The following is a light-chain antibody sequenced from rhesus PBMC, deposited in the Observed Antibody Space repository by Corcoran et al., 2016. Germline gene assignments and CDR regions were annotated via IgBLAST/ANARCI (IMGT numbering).Light chain of an antibody. CDR2: GAS. Sequence: EIVMTQSPATLALSPGERATLSCRASQSVSSYLAWYQQKPGQATRLLIYGASSRPTGIPDRFSGSWSGTECTLPISSLEPEDVGVYFFLQSSNWPFTFRPGTKLDIK. CDR3: LQSSNWPFT. J-gene: IGKJ3*01. V-gene: IGKV3-24*04. CDR1: QSVSSY.